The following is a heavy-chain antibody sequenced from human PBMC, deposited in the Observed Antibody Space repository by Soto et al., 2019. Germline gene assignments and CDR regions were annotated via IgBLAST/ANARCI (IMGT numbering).Heavy chain of an antibody. Sequence: SETLSLTCTVSGGFINTGEYYWTWIRQRPGKGLERIGYIYYSGSTSYNPTLKSRLTISLDTSKNQFSLRLTSVTAADTAVYFRAGELSFSDNSRYARDAFDIWGQGTMVTVSS. J-gene: IGHJ3*02. CDR1: GGFINTGEYY. CDR2: IYYSGST. D-gene: IGHD3-22*01. V-gene: IGHV4-31*03. CDR3: AGELSFSDNSRYARDAFDI.